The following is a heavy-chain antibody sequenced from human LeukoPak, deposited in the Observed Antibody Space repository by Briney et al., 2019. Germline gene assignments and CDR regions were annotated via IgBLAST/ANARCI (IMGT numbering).Heavy chain of an antibody. J-gene: IGHJ5*02. Sequence: GGSLRLSCAASGFTFSSYAMHRVRQAPGKGLEWVAVISYDGSNKYYADSVKGRFTISRDNSKNTLYLQMNSLRAEDTAVYYCARDSTPYDFWSGYYVGGWFDPWGQGTLVTVSS. CDR2: ISYDGSNK. D-gene: IGHD3-3*01. CDR1: GFTFSSYA. V-gene: IGHV3-30-3*01. CDR3: ARDSTPYDFWSGYYVGGWFDP.